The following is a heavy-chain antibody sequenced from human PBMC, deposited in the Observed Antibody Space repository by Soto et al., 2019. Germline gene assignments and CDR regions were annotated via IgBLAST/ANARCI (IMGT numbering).Heavy chain of an antibody. J-gene: IGHJ5*02. D-gene: IGHD2-2*01. CDR3: ARGVIVVQPTAMSWLDP. Sequence: SETLSLTCAVSGDSSSGGDYYWSWIRQPPGKGLEWLGYISYSGSTYYNPSLKSRVTISRDTSRNQFSLRLHSVTAADTAVYYCARGVIVVQPTAMSWLDPWGPGTLVTVSS. CDR2: ISYSGST. CDR1: GDSSSGGDYY. V-gene: IGHV4-30-4*01.